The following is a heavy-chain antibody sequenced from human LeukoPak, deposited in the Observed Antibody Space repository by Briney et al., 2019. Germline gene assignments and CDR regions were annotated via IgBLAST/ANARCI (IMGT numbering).Heavy chain of an antibody. V-gene: IGHV3-53*01. CDR3: ARGCSSTSCYGFDY. CDR2: IYSGGST. D-gene: IGHD2-2*01. Sequence: PGGSLRLSCAASGFTVSSKYMSWVRQAPGKGLEWVSVIYSGGSTYYADSVKGRFTISRDNSKNTLCLQMNSLRAEDTAVYYCARGCSSTSCYGFDYWGQGALVTVSS. J-gene: IGHJ4*02. CDR1: GFTVSSKY.